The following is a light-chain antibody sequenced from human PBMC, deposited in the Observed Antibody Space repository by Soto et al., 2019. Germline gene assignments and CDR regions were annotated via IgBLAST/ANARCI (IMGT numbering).Light chain of an antibody. V-gene: IGKV1-9*01. CDR2: AAS. CDR1: QAISTY. CDR3: QQLNAYPLT. J-gene: IGKJ4*01. Sequence: DIQLTQSPYLLSASVGDRVTITCRASQAISTYLAWYQQTSGKAPKLLISAASTLQRGVPSRFRGSGSGTQFTLTISSLQPEDFATYYCQQLNAYPLTFGGGTKV.